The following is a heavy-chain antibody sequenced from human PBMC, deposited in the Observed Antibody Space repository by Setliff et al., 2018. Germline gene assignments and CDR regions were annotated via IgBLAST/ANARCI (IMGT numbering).Heavy chain of an antibody. D-gene: IGHD3-3*02. Sequence: GSLRLSCAASRFTFSNYWMSWVRQAPGKGLEWVAVIWYDGSNKYYADSVKGRFTISRDNSKNTLYLQMNSLRAEDTAVYYCAKDQAFLEWLFDYWGQGTLVTVSS. CDR2: IWYDGSNK. CDR3: AKDQAFLEWLFDY. CDR1: RFTFSNYW. J-gene: IGHJ4*02. V-gene: IGHV3-33*06.